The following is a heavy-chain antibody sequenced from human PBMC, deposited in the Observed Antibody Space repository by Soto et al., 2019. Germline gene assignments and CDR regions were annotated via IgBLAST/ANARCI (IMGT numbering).Heavy chain of an antibody. J-gene: IGHJ6*02. V-gene: IGHV1-2*04. D-gene: IGHD2-15*01. CDR2: INPNSGGT. CDR1: GYTFTGYY. Sequence: ASVKVSCKASGYTFTGYYMHWVRQAPGQGLEWMGWINPNSGGTNYAQKFQGWVTMTRDTSISTAYMELSRLRSDDTAVYYCARASPTGGERGVASYPVYYYGMDVWGQGTTVTVSS. CDR3: ARASPTGGERGVASYPVYYYGMDV.